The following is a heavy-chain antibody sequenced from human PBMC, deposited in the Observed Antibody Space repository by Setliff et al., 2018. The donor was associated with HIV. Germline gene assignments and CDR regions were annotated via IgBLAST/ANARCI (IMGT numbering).Heavy chain of an antibody. D-gene: IGHD2-2*01. Sequence: SETLSLTCGVSGYSMSSGYYWGWIRQPPGKGLEWIGNVYHTGSTYYNPALKSRVTISVATSKNQFSLKLSSVIAADTAVYSCARHAAGPDGPFDYWGQGTLVTVSS. CDR2: VYHTGST. V-gene: IGHV4-38-2*01. J-gene: IGHJ4*02. CDR3: ARHAAGPDGPFDY. CDR1: GYSMSSGYY.